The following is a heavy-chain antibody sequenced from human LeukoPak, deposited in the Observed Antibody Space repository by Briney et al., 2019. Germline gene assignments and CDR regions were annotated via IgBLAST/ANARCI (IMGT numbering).Heavy chain of an antibody. Sequence: PGGSLRLSCAASGFTFSSYWMNWVRQAPGKGLEWVSSISGSSSYISYTDSVKGRFTISRDNAKNSLYLQMNSLRAEDTAVYYCARAEQRYYYDTSGLRLPDYWGQGTLVTVSS. CDR3: ARAEQRYYYDTSGLRLPDY. V-gene: IGHV3-21*01. J-gene: IGHJ4*02. CDR2: ISGSSSYI. CDR1: GFTFSSYW. D-gene: IGHD3-22*01.